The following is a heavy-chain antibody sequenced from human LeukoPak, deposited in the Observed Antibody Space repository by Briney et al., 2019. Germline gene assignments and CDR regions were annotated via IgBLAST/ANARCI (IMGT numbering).Heavy chain of an antibody. V-gene: IGHV4-59*01. D-gene: IGHD5-12*01. CDR1: GGSISSYY. Sequence: SGTLSLTCTVSGGSISSYYWSWIRQPPGEGLESIGYIYYSGSTNYNPSLKSRVTISVDTSKNQFSLKLSSVTAADTAVYYCARAQIVATIKYYYYMDVWGKGTTVTVSS. J-gene: IGHJ6*03. CDR3: ARAQIVATIKYYYYMDV. CDR2: IYYSGST.